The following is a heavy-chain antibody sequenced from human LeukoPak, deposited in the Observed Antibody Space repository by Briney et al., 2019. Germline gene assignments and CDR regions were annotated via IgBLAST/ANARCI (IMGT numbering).Heavy chain of an antibody. Sequence: PSETLSLTCTVSGYSISSGYYWGWIRQPPGKGLEWIGYIYYSGSTNYNPSLKSRVTISVDTSKNQFSLKLSSVTAADTAVYYCARGEQWLANAFDIWGQGTMVTVSS. CDR1: GYSISSGYY. CDR3: ARGEQWLANAFDI. V-gene: IGHV4-61*01. J-gene: IGHJ3*02. D-gene: IGHD6-19*01. CDR2: IYYSGST.